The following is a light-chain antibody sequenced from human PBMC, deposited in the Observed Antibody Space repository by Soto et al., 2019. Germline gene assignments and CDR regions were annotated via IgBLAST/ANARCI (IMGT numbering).Light chain of an antibody. CDR2: DAS. CDR1: QSVSSY. V-gene: IGKV3-11*01. J-gene: IGKJ2*01. Sequence: EIGLTQSPATLSLSPGERATLSCMASQSVSSYLAWYQQKPGQAPRLLIYDASNRATGIPARFSGSGSGTDLTLNISSLEPEDFAVYYCQQRSNWPMYTFGQGTKLQIK. CDR3: QQRSNWPMYT.